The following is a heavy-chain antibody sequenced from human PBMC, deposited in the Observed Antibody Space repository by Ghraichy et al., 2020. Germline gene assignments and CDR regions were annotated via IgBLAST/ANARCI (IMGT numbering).Heavy chain of an antibody. D-gene: IGHD3-22*01. CDR1: GFTFSSYS. CDR3: ARGGGYYDSSGYYFGGY. V-gene: IGHV3-48*01. J-gene: IGHJ4*02. Sequence: GGSLRLSCVASGFTFSSYSMNWVRQAPGKGLEWVSYISSSSSTIYYADSVKGRFTISRDNAKNSLYLQMNSLRAEDTAVYYCARGGGYYDSSGYYFGGYWGQGTLVTVSS. CDR2: ISSSSSTI.